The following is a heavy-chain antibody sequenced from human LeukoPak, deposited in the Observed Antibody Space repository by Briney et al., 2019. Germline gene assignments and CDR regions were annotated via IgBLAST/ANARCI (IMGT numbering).Heavy chain of an antibody. CDR1: GYTFTSYH. CDR3: ARGSGLATIRGVFDI. CDR2: INPSSGGT. J-gene: IGHJ3*02. D-gene: IGHD5-12*01. V-gene: IGHV1-46*01. Sequence: ASVNVSCKASGYTFTSYHMHWVRQAPGQGLEWMGIINPSSGGTSYAQKFQGRVTMTRDTSTSTVNMELRSLRSEDTAVYHCARGSGLATIRGVFDIWGLGTMVTVSS.